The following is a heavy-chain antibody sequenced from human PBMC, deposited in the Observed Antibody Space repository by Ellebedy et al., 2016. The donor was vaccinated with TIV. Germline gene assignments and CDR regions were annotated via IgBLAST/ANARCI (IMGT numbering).Heavy chain of an antibody. D-gene: IGHD6-6*01. Sequence: SLKISXAASGFTFDDYAMHWVRQAPGKGLEWVSGISWNSGTTDYADFVKGRFTISRDNAKNSLYLRMNRLRADDTAFYYCARDLRITARDYYLDYWGQGTLVTVSS. CDR3: ARDLRITARDYYLDY. CDR1: GFTFDDYA. V-gene: IGHV3-9*01. J-gene: IGHJ4*02. CDR2: ISWNSGTT.